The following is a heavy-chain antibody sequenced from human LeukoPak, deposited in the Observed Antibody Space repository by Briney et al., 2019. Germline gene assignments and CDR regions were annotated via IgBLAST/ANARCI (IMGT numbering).Heavy chain of an antibody. D-gene: IGHD1-26*01. V-gene: IGHV1-46*01. J-gene: IGHJ6*03. CDR2: INPSGGST. CDR1: GYTFTSYY. Sequence: GASVKVSCKASGYTFTSYYMHWVRQAPGQGLEWMGIINPSGGSTSYAQKFQGRVTMTRDMSTSTVYMELSSLRSEDTAVYYCARDESGSYYGGYMDVWGKGTTVTVSS. CDR3: ARDESGSYYGGYMDV.